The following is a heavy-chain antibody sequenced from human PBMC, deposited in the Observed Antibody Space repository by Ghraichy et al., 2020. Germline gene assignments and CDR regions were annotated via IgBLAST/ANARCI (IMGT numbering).Heavy chain of an antibody. Sequence: SETLSLTCAVYGGSFSGYYWSWIRQPPGKGLEWIWEINHSGSTNYNPSLKSRVTISVDTSKNQFSLKLSPVTAADTAVSYCARGRPPTMIVVVTYYFDYWGQGTLVTVSS. CDR2: INHSGST. V-gene: IGHV4-34*01. D-gene: IGHD3-22*01. CDR3: ARGRPPTMIVVVTYYFDY. J-gene: IGHJ4*02. CDR1: GGSFSGYY.